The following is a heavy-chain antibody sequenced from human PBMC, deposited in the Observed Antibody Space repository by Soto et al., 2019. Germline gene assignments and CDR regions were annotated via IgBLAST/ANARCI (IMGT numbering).Heavy chain of an antibody. V-gene: IGHV4-59*08. CDR1: GGSISSYY. Sequence: PSETLSLTWTVSGGSISSYYWSWIRQPPGKGLEWIGYIYYSGSTNYNPSLKSRVTISVDTSKNQFSLKLNSMTAADTAVYYCARHNYGSGSTYFDYWGQGTLVTV. D-gene: IGHD3-10*01. CDR2: IYYSGST. CDR3: ARHNYGSGSTYFDY. J-gene: IGHJ4*02.